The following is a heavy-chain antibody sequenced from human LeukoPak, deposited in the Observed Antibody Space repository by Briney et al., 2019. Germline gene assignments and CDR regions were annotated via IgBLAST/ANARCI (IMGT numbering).Heavy chain of an antibody. D-gene: IGHD5-12*01. Sequence: GGSLRLSCAASGFKFDVYAMHWVRQVPGKGLEWVSGISWNTGSIAYADSVKGRFTIYRDNAKNSLYLQMNSLRAEDTAVYYCARGDIVATPDWWGQGTLVTVSS. V-gene: IGHV3-9*01. CDR3: ARGDIVATPDW. CDR1: GFKFDVYA. CDR2: ISWNTGSI. J-gene: IGHJ4*02.